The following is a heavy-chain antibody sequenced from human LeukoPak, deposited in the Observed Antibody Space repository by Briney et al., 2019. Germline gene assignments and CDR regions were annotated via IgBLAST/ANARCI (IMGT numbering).Heavy chain of an antibody. CDR2: ISSSSSYI. CDR3: ARGQGYYYDSSGYPHDY. V-gene: IGHV3-21*01. J-gene: IGHJ4*02. Sequence: PGGSLRLSCAASGFTFSSYSMNWVRQAPGKGLEWVSSISSSSSYIYYADSVKGRFTISRDNAKNSLYLQMNSLRAEDTAVYYCARGQGYYYDSSGYPHDYWGQGTLVTVSS. CDR1: GFTFSSYS. D-gene: IGHD3-22*01.